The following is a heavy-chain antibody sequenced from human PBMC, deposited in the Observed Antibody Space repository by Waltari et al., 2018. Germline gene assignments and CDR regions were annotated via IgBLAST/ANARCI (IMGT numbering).Heavy chain of an antibody. V-gene: IGHV1-8*01. CDR2: MNPSSGHT. CDR3: ARRRAGAATPYNWYYP. CDR1: GYTFTTHD. D-gene: IGHD2-15*01. J-gene: IGHJ5*02. Sequence: QVQLVQSGAAVRKPGAPVKVSCKASGYTFTTHDINWVRQAAGQGLEWMGWMNPSSGHTDYAQNFQGRVTMTRDTSISTAYMELTGLTSEDTAVYYCARRRAGAATPYNWYYPWGQGTPVTVSS.